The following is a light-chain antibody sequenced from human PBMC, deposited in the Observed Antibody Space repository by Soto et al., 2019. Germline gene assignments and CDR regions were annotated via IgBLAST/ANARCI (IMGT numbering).Light chain of an antibody. J-gene: IGKJ4*01. Sequence: ESLLKQSRASLWVTAWETATLSCRASQSVSSYLAWYQQTPGQAPRLLIYDASDRATGIPARFSGSGSGTDFTLTISSLEPEDFAVYYCQQRNSWPLTFGGGTKV. CDR2: DAS. CDR3: QQRNSWPLT. CDR1: QSVSSY. V-gene: IGKV3-11*01.